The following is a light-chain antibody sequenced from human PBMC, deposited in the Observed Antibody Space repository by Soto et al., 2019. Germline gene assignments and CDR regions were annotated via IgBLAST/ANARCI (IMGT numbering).Light chain of an antibody. CDR2: GAS. CDR3: QQYGSSPGT. CDR1: QSISSN. Sequence: EIVMTQSPAILSVSPGDRATLSCRANQSISSNLAWYQQKPGQAPRLLIYGASTRATGIPDSFSGSGSGTDFTLTISRLEPEDFAVYYCQQYGSSPGTFGQGTKVDIK. V-gene: IGKV3-20*01. J-gene: IGKJ1*01.